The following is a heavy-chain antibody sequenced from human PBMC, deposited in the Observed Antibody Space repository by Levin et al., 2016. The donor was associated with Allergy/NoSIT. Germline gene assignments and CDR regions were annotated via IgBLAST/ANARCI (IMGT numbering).Heavy chain of an antibody. D-gene: IGHD3-10*01. CDR2: INHSGST. CDR3: ARGGGRYYGSGRPIDY. Sequence: SETLSLTCAVYGGSFSGYYWSWIRQPPGKGLEWIGEINHSGSTNYNPSLKSRVTISVDTSKNQFSLKLSSVTAADTAVYYCARGGGRYYGSGRPIDYWGQGTLVTVSS. J-gene: IGHJ4*02. V-gene: IGHV4-34*01. CDR1: GGSFSGYY.